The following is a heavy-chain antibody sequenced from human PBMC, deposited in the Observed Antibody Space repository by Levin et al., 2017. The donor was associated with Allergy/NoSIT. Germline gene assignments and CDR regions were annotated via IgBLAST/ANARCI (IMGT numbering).Heavy chain of an antibody. V-gene: IGHV3-15*01. CDR2: IKNKAGGETT. CDR1: GFTFTNTW. J-gene: IGHJ5*02. D-gene: IGHD5-12*01. Sequence: LSLTCVTSGFTFTNTWMSWVRQAPGKGLEWVGRIKNKAGGETTDYAAPVKGRFTISRDDTRNTVYLQMNSLEIDDTGVYYCTAEGAYSAYLWGQGVLVSVSS. CDR3: TAEGAYSAYL.